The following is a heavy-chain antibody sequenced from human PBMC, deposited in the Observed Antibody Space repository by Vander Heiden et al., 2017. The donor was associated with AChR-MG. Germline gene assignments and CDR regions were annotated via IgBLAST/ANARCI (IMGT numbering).Heavy chain of an antibody. V-gene: IGHV3-7*03. J-gene: IGHJ6*02. CDR3: ASPGGGYDSLYYYYGMDV. Sequence: EVQLVESGGGLVQPGGSLRLSCAASGFTFSGSWVSWVRQAAGKGLEWVANIKQDGSEKYYVDSVKGRFTISRDNAKNSLYLQMNSLRAEDTAVYYCASPGGGYDSLYYYYGMDVWGQGTTVTVSS. D-gene: IGHD5-12*01. CDR2: IKQDGSEK. CDR1: GFTFSGSW.